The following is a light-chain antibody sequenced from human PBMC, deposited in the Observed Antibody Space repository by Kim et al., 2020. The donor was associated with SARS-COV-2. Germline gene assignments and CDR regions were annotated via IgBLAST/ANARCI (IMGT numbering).Light chain of an antibody. CDR2: EVS. CDR3: CSYAGSSTSPYV. V-gene: IGLV2-23*02. CDR1: SSDVGSYNL. Sequence: QSALTQPASVSGSPGQSITISCTGTSSDVGSYNLVSWYQQHPGKAPTLMIYEVSKRPSGVSNRFSGSKSGNTASLTISGLQAEDEADYYCCSYAGSSTSPYVFGTGTKVTVL. J-gene: IGLJ1*01.